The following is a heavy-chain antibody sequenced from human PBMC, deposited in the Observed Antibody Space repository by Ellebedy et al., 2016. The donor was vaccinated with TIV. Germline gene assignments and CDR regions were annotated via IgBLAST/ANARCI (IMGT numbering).Heavy chain of an antibody. CDR2: INQDESTT. Sequence: PSETLSLTCAASGFTFSDSWMTWVRQAPGKGLEWVTNINQDESTTNYVASVKGRFTISRDNAKNSLYLQIDSLRAEDTAIYYCARDAGWGRYDYWGRGTLVTVSS. CDR1: GFTFSDSW. D-gene: IGHD3-16*01. CDR3: ARDAGWGRYDY. J-gene: IGHJ4*02. V-gene: IGHV3-7*01.